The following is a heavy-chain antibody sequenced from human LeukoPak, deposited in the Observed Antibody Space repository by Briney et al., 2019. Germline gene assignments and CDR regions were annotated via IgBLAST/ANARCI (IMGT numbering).Heavy chain of an antibody. CDR1: GFTFSPLG. J-gene: IGHJ4*02. Sequence: GGSLRLSCAASGFTFSPLGMNWVRQAPGRGLEWVSYISSGSSTTYYADSVKGRFTISRDNAKNPLYLQVNSLRDEDTAVYYCARGRGLTLSYHYFDYWGQGTLVTVSS. CDR3: ARGRGLTLSYHYFDY. D-gene: IGHD3-10*01. V-gene: IGHV3-48*02. CDR2: ISSGSSTT.